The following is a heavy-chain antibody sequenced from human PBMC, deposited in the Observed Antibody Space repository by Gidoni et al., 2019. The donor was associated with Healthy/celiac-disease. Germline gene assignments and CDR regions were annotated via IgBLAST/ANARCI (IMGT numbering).Heavy chain of an antibody. J-gene: IGHJ3*02. Sequence: QVQLQESGPGLVKPPETLSLTCTVSGGSISSYYWSWIRQPPGKGLEWIGYIYYSGSTNYNPSLKSRVTISVDTSKNQFSLKLSSVTAADTAVYYCARDLTYYYDSSGHVRAFDIWGQGTMVTVSS. CDR3: ARDLTYYYDSSGHVRAFDI. CDR1: GGSISSYY. D-gene: IGHD3-22*01. CDR2: IYYSGST. V-gene: IGHV4-59*01.